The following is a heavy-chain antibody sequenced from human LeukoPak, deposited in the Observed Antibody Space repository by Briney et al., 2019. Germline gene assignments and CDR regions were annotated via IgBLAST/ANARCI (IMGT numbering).Heavy chain of an antibody. V-gene: IGHV4-4*02. J-gene: IGHJ4*02. D-gene: IGHD3-22*01. CDR2: VLHSGNT. Sequence: SETLSLTCAVSGGSISNDNWWSWVRQPPGEGLEWIGEVLHSGNTNYNPSLRSRITISVDKSKNLFSLELNSVTAADTAVYYCATYYDTGGYKFNYWGQGILVTVSS. CDR3: ATYYDTGGYKFNY. CDR1: GGSISNDNW.